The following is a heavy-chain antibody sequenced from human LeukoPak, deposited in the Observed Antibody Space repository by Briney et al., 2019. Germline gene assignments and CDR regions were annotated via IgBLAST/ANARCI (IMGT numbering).Heavy chain of an antibody. CDR2: IYWDDDK. V-gene: IGHV2-5*02. Sequence: SGPTLVKPTQTLTLTCTFSGFSLSTSGVGVGWIRQPPGKALEWLALIYWDDDKRYSPSLKSRLTNTKDTSKNQVVLTMTNMDPVDTATYYCAHSCGGGNSAYFDYWGQGTLVTVSS. CDR3: AHSCGGGNSAYFDY. J-gene: IGHJ4*02. D-gene: IGHD4-23*01. CDR1: GFSLSTSGVG.